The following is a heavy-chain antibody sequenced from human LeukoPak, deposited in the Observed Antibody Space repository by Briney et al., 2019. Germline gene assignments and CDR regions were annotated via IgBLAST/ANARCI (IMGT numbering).Heavy chain of an antibody. CDR2: ISAYNGNT. D-gene: IGHD5-18*01. Sequence: GASVKVSCKASGYTFTSYGISWVRQAPGQGLEWLGWISAYNGNTNYAQKLQGRVTMTTDTSTSTAYMELSRLRSDDTAVYYCAREKSDVGYSYGSNYFDYWGQGTLVTVSS. CDR3: AREKSDVGYSYGSNYFDY. V-gene: IGHV1-18*01. CDR1: GYTFTSYG. J-gene: IGHJ4*02.